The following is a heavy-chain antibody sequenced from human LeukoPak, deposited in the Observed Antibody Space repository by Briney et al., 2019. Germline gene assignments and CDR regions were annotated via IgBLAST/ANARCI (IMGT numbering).Heavy chain of an antibody. J-gene: IGHJ4*02. D-gene: IGHD3-22*01. CDR2: INHSGST. CDR1: GDSISSNSHY. CDR3: ARSVITNIFDY. Sequence: KASETLSLTCTVSGDSISSNSHYWSWIRQPPGKGLEWIGEINHSGSTNYNPSLKSRVTISVDTSKNQFSLKLSSVTAADTAVYYCARSVITNIFDYWGQGTLVTVSS. V-gene: IGHV4-39*07.